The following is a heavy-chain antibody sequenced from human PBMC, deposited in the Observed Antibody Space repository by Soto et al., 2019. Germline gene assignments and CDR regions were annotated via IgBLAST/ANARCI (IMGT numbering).Heavy chain of an antibody. J-gene: IGHJ4*02. CDR2: IIPIFGTA. V-gene: IGHV1-69*13. D-gene: IGHD2-8*01. CDR3: ASSTNPPDYYFDY. CDR1: GGTFSSYA. Sequence: SVKVSCKASGGTFSSYAISWVRQAPGQGLEWMGGIIPIFGTANYAQKFQGRVTITADESTSTAYMELSSLRSEDTAVYYCASSTNPPDYYFDYWGQGTLVTVSS.